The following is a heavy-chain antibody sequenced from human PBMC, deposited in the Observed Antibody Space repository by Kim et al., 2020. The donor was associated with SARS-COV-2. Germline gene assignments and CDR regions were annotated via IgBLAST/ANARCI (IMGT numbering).Heavy chain of an antibody. CDR2: TYYRSKWYN. CDR1: GDSVSSNSAA. Sequence: SQTLSLTCAISGDSVSSNSAAWNWIRQSPSRGLEWLGRTYYRSKWYNDYAVSVKSRITINPDTSKNQFSLQLNSVTPEDTAVYYCAKWPQRGIAVAGWWGGFGPWGQGTLVTVSS. J-gene: IGHJ5*02. CDR3: AKWPQRGIAVAGWWGGFGP. V-gene: IGHV6-1*01. D-gene: IGHD6-19*01.